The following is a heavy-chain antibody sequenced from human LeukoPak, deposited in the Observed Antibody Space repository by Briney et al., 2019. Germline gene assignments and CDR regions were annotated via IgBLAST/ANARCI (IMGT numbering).Heavy chain of an antibody. Sequence: PSQTLSLTCTVSGGSISSGDYYWSWIRQPPGKGLEWIGYIYYSGSTYYNPSLKSRVTISVDTSKSHFSLTLTSVTAADTAVYYCATELRGVISLFDYWGQGTLVTVSS. J-gene: IGHJ4*02. CDR2: IYYSGST. CDR1: GGSISSGDYY. V-gene: IGHV4-30-4*01. D-gene: IGHD3-10*01. CDR3: ATELRGVISLFDY.